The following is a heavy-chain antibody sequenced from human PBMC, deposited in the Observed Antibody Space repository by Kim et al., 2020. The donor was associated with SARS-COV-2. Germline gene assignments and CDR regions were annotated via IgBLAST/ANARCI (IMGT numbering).Heavy chain of an antibody. J-gene: IGHJ6*02. CDR3: AKRGPNWGGMDV. D-gene: IGHD7-27*01. Sequence: GCAGSVKGRFTISRDNAKNSLYLQMNSLRAEDTALYYCAKRGPNWGGMDVWGQGTTVTVSS. V-gene: IGHV3-9*01.